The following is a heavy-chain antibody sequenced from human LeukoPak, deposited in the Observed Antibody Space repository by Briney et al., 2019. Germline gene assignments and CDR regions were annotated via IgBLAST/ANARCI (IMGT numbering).Heavy chain of an antibody. Sequence: GGSLRLSCAVSGFGVHTFAMSWVRLTPGKGLEWLASITKYDGRVYYADSVRGRFSISRDTSQNELYLQMNGLRADVSAMYFCAKDHSADGWPTFEYWGRGTLVTVSS. D-gene: IGHD5-24*01. CDR2: ITKYDGRV. J-gene: IGHJ4*02. CDR1: GFGVHTFA. V-gene: IGHV3-23*01. CDR3: AKDHSADGWPTFEY.